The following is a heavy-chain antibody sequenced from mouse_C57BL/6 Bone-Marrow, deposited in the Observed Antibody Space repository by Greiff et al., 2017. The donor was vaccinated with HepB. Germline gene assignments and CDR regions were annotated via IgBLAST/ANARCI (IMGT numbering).Heavy chain of an antibody. CDR3: ARRGSPVWYLDV. V-gene: IGHV1-76*01. J-gene: IGHJ1*03. CDR2: IYPGSGNT. Sequence: QVQLQQSGAELVRPGASVKLSCKASGYTFTDYDINWVKQRTGQGLEWIARIYPGSGNTYYNEKFKGKATLTADKSSSTAYMQLSSLTSEDSAVYFCARRGSPVWYLDVWGTGTTVTVSS. CDR1: GYTFTDYD.